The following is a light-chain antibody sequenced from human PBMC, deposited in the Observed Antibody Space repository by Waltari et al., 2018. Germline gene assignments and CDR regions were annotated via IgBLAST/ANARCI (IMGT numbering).Light chain of an antibody. Sequence: EIAMTQSPATLSVSPGERATLSCRASQSVSSNLAWYQQKPGQAPRLLIYGASTRATGIPARFSGSGSGTEFTLTISSLQSEDFAVYYCQQYNRGLTFGGGTKVEIK. CDR2: GAS. J-gene: IGKJ4*01. CDR3: QQYNRGLT. V-gene: IGKV3-15*01. CDR1: QSVSSN.